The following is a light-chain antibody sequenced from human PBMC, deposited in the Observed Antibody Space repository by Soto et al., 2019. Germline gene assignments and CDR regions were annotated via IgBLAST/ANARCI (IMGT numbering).Light chain of an antibody. V-gene: IGKV1-39*01. CDR1: QSISSY. Sequence: DIPMTQSPSSLSASVGDRVTITCRASQSISSYLNWYQQKPGKAPKLLIYAASSLQGGVPSRFSGSGSWTDFTLTISSLQPEDFATYYCQQSYSTPLYTFGQGTKLEIK. CDR2: AAS. J-gene: IGKJ2*01. CDR3: QQSYSTPLYT.